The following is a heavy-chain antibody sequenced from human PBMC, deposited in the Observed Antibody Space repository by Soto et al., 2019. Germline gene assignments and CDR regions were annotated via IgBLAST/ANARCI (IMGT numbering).Heavy chain of an antibody. Sequence: QVQLVQSGAEVKKPGSSVKVSCKASGGTFSSYAISWVRQAPGQGLEWMGGIIPIFGTANYAQKFQGRVTISADESTSTAYMELSRLRSEATAVYYCASRPRYGSGSYYLDYWGQGTLVTVSS. CDR1: GGTFSSYA. D-gene: IGHD3-10*01. J-gene: IGHJ4*02. CDR3: ASRPRYGSGSYYLDY. CDR2: IIPIFGTA. V-gene: IGHV1-69*01.